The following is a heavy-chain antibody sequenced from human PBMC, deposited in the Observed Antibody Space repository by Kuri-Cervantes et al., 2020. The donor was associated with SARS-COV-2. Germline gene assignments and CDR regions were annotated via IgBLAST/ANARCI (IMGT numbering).Heavy chain of an antibody. V-gene: IGHV3-30*04. CDR3: ARESSSSLNYYYGVDI. CDR2: ISFYRHDA. D-gene: IGHD6-6*01. Sequence: GGSLRLSCAASGFTFSSYNMHWVRQPPGKGLEWVAIISFYRHDAHYADSVKGRFTISRDNSKNTLYLQMDSLTTEDTAVYYCARESSSSLNYYYGVDIWGQGTSVTVSS. CDR1: GFTFSSYN. J-gene: IGHJ6*02.